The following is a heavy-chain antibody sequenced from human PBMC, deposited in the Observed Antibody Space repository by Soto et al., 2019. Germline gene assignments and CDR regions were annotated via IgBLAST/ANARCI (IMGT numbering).Heavy chain of an antibody. CDR1: GSSIIGYY. D-gene: IGHD3-9*01. J-gene: IGHJ6*02. V-gene: IGHV4-59*12. Sequence: SETLSLTCTFSGSSIIGYYWTWIRQSPERGLEWIGYIHYSGSANYNPSLNSRLTMSVDRSKSQFSLKLGSVTAADTAVYYCARLSFHFDWLFSYGMDVWGQGTTVTVSS. CDR3: ARLSFHFDWLFSYGMDV. CDR2: IHYSGSA.